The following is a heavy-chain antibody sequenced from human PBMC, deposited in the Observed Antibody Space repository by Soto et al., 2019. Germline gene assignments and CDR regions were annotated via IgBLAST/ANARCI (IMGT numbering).Heavy chain of an antibody. CDR1: GGSISSSSYY. D-gene: IGHD2-15*01. CDR3: ARCHGLRIQPYY. Sequence: ETLSLTCTVSGGSISSSSYYWGWIRQPPGKGLEWIGSIYYSGSTYYNPSLKSRVTISVDTSKNQFSLKLSSVTAADTAVYFCARCHGLRIQPYYWGRGILDIVSS. J-gene: IGHJ4*02. CDR2: IYYSGST. V-gene: IGHV4-39*01.